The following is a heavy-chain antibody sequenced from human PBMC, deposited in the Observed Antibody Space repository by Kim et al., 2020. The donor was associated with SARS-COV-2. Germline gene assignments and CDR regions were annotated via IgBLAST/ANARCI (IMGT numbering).Heavy chain of an antibody. CDR3: ARFSTSIAARPLYYFDY. Sequence: LKRRVTISVDTSKNQFSLKLSSVTAADTAVYYCARFSTSIAARPLYYFDYWGQGTLVTVSS. J-gene: IGHJ4*02. V-gene: IGHV4-39*01. D-gene: IGHD6-6*01.